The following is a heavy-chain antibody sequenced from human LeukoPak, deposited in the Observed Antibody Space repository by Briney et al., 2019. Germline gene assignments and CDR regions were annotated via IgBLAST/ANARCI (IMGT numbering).Heavy chain of an antibody. V-gene: IGHV3-23*01. CDR1: GFTFSSYA. Sequence: PGGSLRLSCAASGFTFSSYAMSWVRQAPGKGLEWVSAISGSGGSTYYADSVKGRFTISRDNSKNTLYLQMNSLRAEDTAVYYCAKVSLGLWPNYDFWSGYPYYFDYWGQGTLVTVSS. CDR2: ISGSGGST. D-gene: IGHD3-3*01. CDR3: AKVSLGLWPNYDFWSGYPYYFDY. J-gene: IGHJ4*02.